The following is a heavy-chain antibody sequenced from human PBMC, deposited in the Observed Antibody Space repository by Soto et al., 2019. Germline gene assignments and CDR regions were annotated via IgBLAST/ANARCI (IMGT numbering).Heavy chain of an antibody. CDR1: GGSISSSSYY. Sequence: SETLSLTCTVSGGSISSSSYYWGWIRQPPGKGLEWIGSIYYSGSTYYNPSLKSRVTISVDTSKNQFSLKLSSVTAADTAVYYCARVLIFGVVIIRGGAFDYWGQGTLVTXSS. CDR2: IYYSGST. CDR3: ARVLIFGVVIIRGGAFDY. J-gene: IGHJ4*02. D-gene: IGHD3-3*01. V-gene: IGHV4-39*01.